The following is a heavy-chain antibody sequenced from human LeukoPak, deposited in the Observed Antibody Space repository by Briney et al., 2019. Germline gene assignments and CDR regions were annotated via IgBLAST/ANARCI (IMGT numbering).Heavy chain of an antibody. CDR2: ISYDGGNK. V-gene: IGHV3-30*03. J-gene: IGHJ4*02. Sequence: GGSLRLSCAASGFTFSSYGMHWVRQAPGKGLEWVAVISYDGGNKYYADSVEGRFTISRDNSKNTLYLQMSSLRSEDTAVYYCATLYFGGSYYFDYWGQGTLVTVSS. CDR1: GFTFSSYG. D-gene: IGHD1-26*01. CDR3: ATLYFGGSYYFDY.